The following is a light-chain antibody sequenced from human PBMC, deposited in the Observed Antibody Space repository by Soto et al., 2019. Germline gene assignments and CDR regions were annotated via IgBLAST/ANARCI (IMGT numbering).Light chain of an antibody. J-gene: IGLJ1*01. V-gene: IGLV2-11*01. CDR2: DVS. CDR1: SSDVGGYNY. CDR3: CSYAGSSYV. Sequence: QAARTQPRSVSGSPGQSVTISCNGTSSDVGGYNYVSWYQQHPGKAPKLMIYDVSKRPSGVPDRFSGSKSGNTASLTISGLQAEDEADYYCCSYAGSSYVFGTGTKVTV.